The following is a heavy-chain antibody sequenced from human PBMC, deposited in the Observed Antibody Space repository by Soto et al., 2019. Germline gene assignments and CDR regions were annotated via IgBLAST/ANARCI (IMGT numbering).Heavy chain of an antibody. CDR3: AKSNYYYGMDV. CDR1: GFTFSSYG. Sequence: QVQLVESGGGVVQPGRSLRLSCAASGFTFSSYGMHWVRQAPGKGLEWVAVISYDGSNKYYADSVKGRFTISRDNSKNTLYLQMTSLRAEDTAVYYCAKSNYYYGMDVWGQGTTFTVSS. V-gene: IGHV3-30*18. CDR2: ISYDGSNK. J-gene: IGHJ6*02.